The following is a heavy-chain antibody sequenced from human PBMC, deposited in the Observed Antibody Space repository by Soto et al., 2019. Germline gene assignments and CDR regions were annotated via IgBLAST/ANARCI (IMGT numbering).Heavy chain of an antibody. CDR1: NDSISPYY. V-gene: IGHV4-59*01. D-gene: IGHD2-2*01. J-gene: IGHJ5*02. CDR2: IYYSGST. Sequence: SETLSLTCTVSNDSISPYYWSWIRQPPGKGLEWIGFIYYSGSTTYNPSLKSRVTISVATSKNQFSLKLNSVTAADTAMYFCVRTFPPAPRVVLSHNWFVPWGPGTLVTVS. CDR3: VRTFPPAPRVVLSHNWFVP.